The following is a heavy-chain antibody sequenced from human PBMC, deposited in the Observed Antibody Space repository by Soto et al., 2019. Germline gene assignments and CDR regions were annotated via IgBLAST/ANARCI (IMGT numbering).Heavy chain of an antibody. D-gene: IGHD3-9*01. Sequence: QVQLVQSGAEVKKPGASVKVSCKASGYTFTSYAMHWVRQAPGQRLEWMGWINAGNGNTKYSQKFQGRVTITRDTSASTAYLELSSLRSEDAAVYYCARDSAPPLRYFDPFGWVDPWGQGTLVTVSS. CDR1: GYTFTSYA. V-gene: IGHV1-3*01. J-gene: IGHJ5*02. CDR3: ARDSAPPLRYFDPFGWVDP. CDR2: INAGNGNT.